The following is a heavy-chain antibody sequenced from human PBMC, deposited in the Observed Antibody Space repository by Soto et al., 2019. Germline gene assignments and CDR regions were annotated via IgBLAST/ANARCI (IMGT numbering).Heavy chain of an antibody. J-gene: IGHJ4*02. D-gene: IGHD3-3*01. CDR1: GGTFSNFA. V-gene: IGHV1-69*12. CDR3: AGEFSRDASLGVVTYYFDC. CDR2: IVPIFGTT. Sequence: QVQLVQSGAEVKKPGSSVKVSCKASGGTFSNFAISWVRQAPGQGLEWMGGIVPIFGTTNYAQKIQGRLTTTADESTNTAYMEMSRLRSEDTAVYYCAGEFSRDASLGVVTYYFDCWGKGTLVTVSS.